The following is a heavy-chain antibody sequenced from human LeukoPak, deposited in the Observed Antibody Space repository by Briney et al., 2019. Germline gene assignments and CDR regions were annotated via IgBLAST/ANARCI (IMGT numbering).Heavy chain of an antibody. CDR3: ATALRYCTNGVCHTSNPHFDY. V-gene: IGHV1-24*01. D-gene: IGHD2-8*01. CDR1: GYTLAELS. J-gene: IGHJ4*02. Sequence: ASVKVSCKVSGYTLAELSMHWVRQAPGKGLEWMGGFDPEDGETIYAQKFQGRVTMTEDTSTDTAYMELSSLRSGDTAVYYCATALRYCTNGVCHTSNPHFDYWGQGTLVTVSS. CDR2: FDPEDGET.